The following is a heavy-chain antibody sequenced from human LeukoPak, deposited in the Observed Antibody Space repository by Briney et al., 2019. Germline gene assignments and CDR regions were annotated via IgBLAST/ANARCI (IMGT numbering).Heavy chain of an antibody. CDR2: ISGSGDIT. CDR1: GFTFSSSA. J-gene: IGHJ4*02. V-gene: IGHV3-23*01. Sequence: PGGFLRLSCAASGFTFSSSAMSWVRQAPGKGLEWVSGISGSGDITYYVDSVKGRFTISRGSSKNTLYLQMNSLRAEDTAVYYCAKAYDSDYYLDSWGQGTLVTVSS. CDR3: AKAYDSDYYLDS. D-gene: IGHD3-22*01.